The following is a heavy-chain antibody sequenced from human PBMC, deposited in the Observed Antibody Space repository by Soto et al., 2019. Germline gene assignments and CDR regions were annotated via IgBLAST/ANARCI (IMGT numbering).Heavy chain of an antibody. V-gene: IGHV3-21*01. J-gene: IGHJ4*02. CDR2: INRASIYI. Sequence: GGSLGLSCAASGFTFSSYSMNWGRQAPGKGLEWVSSINRASIYIYYADSVRGRFTISRDNAKNSLYLQMDSLRVEDTAVYYCARRTVTTYHYFDYWGQGTLVTVSS. D-gene: IGHD4-17*01. CDR3: ARRTVTTYHYFDY. CDR1: GFTFSSYS.